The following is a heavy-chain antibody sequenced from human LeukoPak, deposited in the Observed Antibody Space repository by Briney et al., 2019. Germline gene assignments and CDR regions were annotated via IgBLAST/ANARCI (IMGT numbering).Heavy chain of an antibody. CDR3: ARVRYCSSTSCYFRRNAFDI. CDR2: INHSGST. V-gene: IGHV4-34*01. Sequence: SSETLSLTCAAYGGSFSGYYWSWIRQPPGKGLEWIGEINHSGSTNYNPSLKSRVTISVDTSKNQFSLKLSSVTAADTAVYYCARVRYCSSTSCYFRRNAFDIWGQGTMVTVSS. J-gene: IGHJ3*02. D-gene: IGHD2-2*01. CDR1: GGSFSGYY.